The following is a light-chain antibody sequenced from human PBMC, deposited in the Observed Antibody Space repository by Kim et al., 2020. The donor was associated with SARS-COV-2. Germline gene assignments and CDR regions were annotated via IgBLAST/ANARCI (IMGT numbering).Light chain of an antibody. J-gene: IGKJ1*01. CDR3: QQYSNYWT. CDR2: KAS. CDR1: QSISSW. Sequence: LSASVGDRVAIACRASQSISSWLDWYQQKPGKAPKLLIYKASSLESGVPSRFSGSGSGTEFTLTISSLQPDDFATYYCQQYSNYWTFGQGTKVDIK. V-gene: IGKV1-5*03.